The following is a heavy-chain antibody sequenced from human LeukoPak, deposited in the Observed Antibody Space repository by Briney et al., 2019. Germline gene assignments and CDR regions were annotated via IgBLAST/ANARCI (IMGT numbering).Heavy chain of an antibody. Sequence: ASVKVSCKASGYTFTGYYMHWVRQAPGQGLEWMGWISPNSGGTNYAQKFQGRVTMTRDTSISTAYMELSRLRSDDTAVYYCARAPQYNWNDAFDYWGQGTLVTVSS. J-gene: IGHJ4*02. D-gene: IGHD1-20*01. V-gene: IGHV1-2*02. CDR1: GYTFTGYY. CDR3: ARAPQYNWNDAFDY. CDR2: ISPNSGGT.